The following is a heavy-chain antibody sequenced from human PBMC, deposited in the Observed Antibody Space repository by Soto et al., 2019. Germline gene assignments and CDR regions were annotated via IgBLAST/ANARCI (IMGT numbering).Heavy chain of an antibody. CDR2: IFSNDEE. D-gene: IGHD6-13*01. CDR1: GFSLSNARMG. Sequence: PSETLTLTCTVSGFSLSNARMGVSWIRQPPGKALEWLAHIFSNDEESYSTSLKSRLTISKDTSKSQVVLTMTNMDPVDTATYYCARSAAAFNFWFDPWGQGTLVTVSS. J-gene: IGHJ5*02. V-gene: IGHV2-26*01. CDR3: ARSAAAFNFWFDP.